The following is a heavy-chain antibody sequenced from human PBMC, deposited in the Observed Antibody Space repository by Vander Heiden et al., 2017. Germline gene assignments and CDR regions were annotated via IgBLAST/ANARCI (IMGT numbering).Heavy chain of an antibody. V-gene: IGHV3-33*01. CDR1: GFTFRSHG. D-gene: IGHD6-19*01. CDR2: IWYDGSNK. J-gene: IGHJ3*02. CDR3: ARDQRQWLVLEAFDI. Sequence: QVQLVESGGGVVQPGRSLRLSCAASGFTFRSHGMHWVRQAPGKGLEWVAVIWYDGSNKYYADSVKGRFTISRDNSKNTLYLQMNSLRAEDTAVYYCARDQRQWLVLEAFDIWGQGTMVTVSS.